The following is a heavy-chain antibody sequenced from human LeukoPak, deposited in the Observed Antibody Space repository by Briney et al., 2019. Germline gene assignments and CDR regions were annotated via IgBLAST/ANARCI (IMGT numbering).Heavy chain of an antibody. V-gene: IGHV3-21*01. CDR1: GFTFSSYS. D-gene: IGHD5-12*01. J-gene: IGHJ3*02. CDR3: ASRNVDKDAFDI. Sequence: GGSLRLSCAASGFTFSSYSMNWVRQAPGKGLEWVSSISSSSSYIYYADSVKGRFTISRDNAKNSLYLQMNSLRAEDTAVYYCASRNVDKDAFDIWGQGTMVTVSS. CDR2: ISSSSSYI.